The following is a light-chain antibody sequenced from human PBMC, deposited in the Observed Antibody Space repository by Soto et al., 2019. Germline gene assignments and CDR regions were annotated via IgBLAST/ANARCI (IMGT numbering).Light chain of an antibody. CDR3: QHRADWPRGS. CDR1: QSCASY. Sequence: EIVVTQSPDTLSLSPRDTATLSCRASQSCASYLSWYQQQPGQPPRLLMYHASNRATGIPARFRVRGSGTQFTLTVSSLEPEDFEVYSCQHRADWPRGSLGQGTKLELK. J-gene: IGKJ2*01. V-gene: IGKV3-11*01. CDR2: HAS.